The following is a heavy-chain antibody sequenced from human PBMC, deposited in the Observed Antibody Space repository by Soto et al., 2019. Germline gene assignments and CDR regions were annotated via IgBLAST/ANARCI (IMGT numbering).Heavy chain of an antibody. Sequence: ASVKVSCKASGYTFTSYGISWVRQAPGQGLEWMGWISAYNGNTNYAQKLQGRVTMTTDTSTSTAYMELRSLRSDDTAVYYCARHQAGDYTREYYYYYGMDVWGQGTTVTVSS. D-gene: IGHD4-17*01. CDR2: ISAYNGNT. CDR3: ARHQAGDYTREYYYYYGMDV. J-gene: IGHJ6*02. CDR1: GYTFTSYG. V-gene: IGHV1-18*01.